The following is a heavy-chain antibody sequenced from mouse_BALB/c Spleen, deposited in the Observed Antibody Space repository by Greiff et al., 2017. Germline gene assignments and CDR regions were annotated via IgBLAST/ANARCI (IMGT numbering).Heavy chain of an antibody. Sequence: EVMLVESGGGLVKPGGSLKLSCAASGFTFSDYYMYWVRQTPEKRLEWVATISDGGSYTYYPDSVTGRFTISRDNAKNNLYLQMSSLKSEDTAMYYCARGGNTWFAYWGQGTLVTVSA. D-gene: IGHD2-1*01. CDR2: ISDGGSYT. V-gene: IGHV5-4*02. CDR3: ARGGNTWFAY. J-gene: IGHJ3*01. CDR1: GFTFSDYY.